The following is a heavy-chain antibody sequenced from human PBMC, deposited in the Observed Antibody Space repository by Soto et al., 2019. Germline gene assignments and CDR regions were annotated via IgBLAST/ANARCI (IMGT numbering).Heavy chain of an antibody. J-gene: IGHJ4*02. CDR3: ARGSPNRSGWTLDY. CDR2: IRADNDNT. Sequence: GASVKVSCKASGYTFTNYAMHWVRQAPGQSLEWMGWIRADNDNTEYSQRFQGRITITRDTSASTAYMELRSLRSEDTAVFYCARGSPNRSGWTLDYWGQGTLVTVSS. V-gene: IGHV1-3*01. CDR1: GYTFTNYA. D-gene: IGHD3-22*01.